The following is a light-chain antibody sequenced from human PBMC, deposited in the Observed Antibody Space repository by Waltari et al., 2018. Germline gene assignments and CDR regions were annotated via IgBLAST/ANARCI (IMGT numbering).Light chain of an antibody. CDR3: HVWHPHVDPGV. V-gene: IGLV3-21*04. Sequence: SYVVTQPPSVSVAPGATATITCGGDNIGTYSVHWYRQKAGQAPVLVIFYDRDRPSGIPDRFSGSNSGNTATLTISRVEAGDEARYYCHVWHPHVDPGVFGTGTEVTVL. CDR1: NIGTYS. CDR2: YDR. J-gene: IGLJ1*01.